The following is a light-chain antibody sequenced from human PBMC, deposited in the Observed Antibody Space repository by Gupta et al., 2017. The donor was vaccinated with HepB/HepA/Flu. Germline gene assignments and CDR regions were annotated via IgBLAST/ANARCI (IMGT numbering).Light chain of an antibody. J-gene: IGLJ2*01. CDR1: SSNIGNNY. CDR2: ENN. V-gene: IGLV1-51*02. Sequence: QSVLSQPPSGSAAPGQKVTISCSGSSSNIGNNYVSWYQQLPGKAPTLLIYENNKRPSGIPDRFSGSTSGTSATLAITGLQTGDEAEYYCGTRDSSLSVLVFGGGTKLTVL. CDR3: GTRDSSLSVLV.